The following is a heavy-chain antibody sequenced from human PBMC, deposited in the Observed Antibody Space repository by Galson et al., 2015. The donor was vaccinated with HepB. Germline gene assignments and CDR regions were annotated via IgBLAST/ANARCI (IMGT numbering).Heavy chain of an antibody. J-gene: IGHJ6*02. D-gene: IGHD2-15*01. CDR1: GFTFSSYS. Sequence: SLRLSCAASGFTFSSYSMNWVRQAPGKGLEWVSSISSSSSYIYYADSVKGRFTISRDNAKNSLYLQMNSLRAEDTAVYYCARDLDCSGGSCYSDYYYYYGMDVWGQGTTVTVSS. V-gene: IGHV3-21*01. CDR2: ISSSSSYI. CDR3: ARDLDCSGGSCYSDYYYYYGMDV.